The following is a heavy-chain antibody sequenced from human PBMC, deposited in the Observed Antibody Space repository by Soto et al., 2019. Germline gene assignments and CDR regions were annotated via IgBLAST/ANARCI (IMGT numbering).Heavy chain of an antibody. D-gene: IGHD6-6*01. Sequence: VGSLRLSCAASGFTFSSYWMSWVRQAPGKGLEWVANIKQDGSEKYYVDSVKGRFTISRDNAKNSLYLQMNSLRAEDTAVYYCARVSSIAAPVDGMDVWGQGTTVTVSS. CDR3: ARVSSIAAPVDGMDV. CDR2: IKQDGSEK. V-gene: IGHV3-7*01. CDR1: GFTFSSYW. J-gene: IGHJ6*02.